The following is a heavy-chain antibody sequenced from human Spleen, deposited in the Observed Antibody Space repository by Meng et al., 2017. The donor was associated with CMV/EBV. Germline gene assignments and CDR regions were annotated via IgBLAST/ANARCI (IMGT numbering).Heavy chain of an antibody. Sequence: GESLKISCAASEFTVIPYMMSWVRQPPGRGLEWISMVHNGNKYYADSVKGRFTISRDTSKNTLYLQMNSLRAEDTAVYYCAKSNYDFWSGTDYWGQGTLVTVSS. V-gene: IGHV3-53*01. CDR1: EFTVIPYM. CDR3: AKSNYDFWSGTDY. J-gene: IGHJ4*02. D-gene: IGHD3-3*01. CDR2: VHNGNK.